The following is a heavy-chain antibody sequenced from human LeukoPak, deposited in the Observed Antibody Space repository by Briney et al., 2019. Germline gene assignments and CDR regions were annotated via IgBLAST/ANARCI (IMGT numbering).Heavy chain of an antibody. CDR2: IKQDGSEK. V-gene: IGHV3-7*01. CDR3: ARDPSSTSLKRFDY. D-gene: IGHD2-2*01. J-gene: IGHJ4*02. CDR1: GFTFSTYW. Sequence: GGSLRLSCAASGFTFSTYWMSWVRQAPGKGLEWVANIKQDGSEKYYVDSVKGRFTISRDNAKSSLYLQMNSLRAEDTAVYYCARDPSSTSLKRFDYWGQGTLVTVSS.